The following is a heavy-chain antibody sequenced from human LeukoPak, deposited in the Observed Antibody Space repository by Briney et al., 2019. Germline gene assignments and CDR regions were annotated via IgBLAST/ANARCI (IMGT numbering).Heavy chain of an antibody. Sequence: SETLSLTCTVSGDSISTYYWNWIRQPAGKGLEWIGRIYASGNTNYNPSLKSRVTMSLDTSKNQFSLNLSSVTAADTAVYYCARWNSGTYTIDYWGQGTLVTVSS. CDR1: GDSISTYY. J-gene: IGHJ4*02. D-gene: IGHD3-10*01. CDR2: IYASGNT. CDR3: ARWNSGTYTIDY. V-gene: IGHV4-4*07.